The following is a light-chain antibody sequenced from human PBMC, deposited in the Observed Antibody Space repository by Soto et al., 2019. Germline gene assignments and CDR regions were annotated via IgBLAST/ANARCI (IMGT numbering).Light chain of an antibody. J-gene: IGKJ3*01. CDR2: GAS. V-gene: IGKV3-20*01. CDR1: QSVSSSY. Sequence: EIVLTQSPGTLSLSPGERATLSCRASQSVSSSYLAWYQQKPGQAPRLLIYGASSRAPGIPDRFSGSGSGTDFTLTISRLEPEDFAVYYCQQYGSSPNTFGPGTKVDIK. CDR3: QQYGSSPNT.